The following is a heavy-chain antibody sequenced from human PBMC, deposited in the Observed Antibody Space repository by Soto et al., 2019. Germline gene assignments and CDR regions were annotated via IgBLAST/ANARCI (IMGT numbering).Heavy chain of an antibody. Sequence: QVQLVQSGAEVKKPGSSVKVSCKASGGTFSSYAISWVRQAPGQGLEWMGGIIPIFGTANYAQKFQGRVTITADKSTSTAYMELSSLRSEDTALYYCARVGNGLGSGYYYFDYWGQGTLVTVSS. D-gene: IGHD3-3*01. CDR2: IIPIFGTA. V-gene: IGHV1-69*06. J-gene: IGHJ4*02. CDR3: ARVGNGLGSGYYYFDY. CDR1: GGTFSSYA.